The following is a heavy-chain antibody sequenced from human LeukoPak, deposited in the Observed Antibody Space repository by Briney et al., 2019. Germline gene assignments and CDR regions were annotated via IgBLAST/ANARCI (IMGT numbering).Heavy chain of an antibody. Sequence: GESLKISCKGSGYIFNEYWISWVRQMPGKGLEWMGTIYPGDSDIRYNPSFQGQVTISVDKSISTTYLQWNTLKASDTAMYYCARRGYSGYEGAWFDPWGQGTLVTVSS. CDR1: GYIFNEYW. CDR3: ARRGYSGYEGAWFDP. J-gene: IGHJ5*02. V-gene: IGHV5-51*01. D-gene: IGHD5-12*01. CDR2: IYPGDSDI.